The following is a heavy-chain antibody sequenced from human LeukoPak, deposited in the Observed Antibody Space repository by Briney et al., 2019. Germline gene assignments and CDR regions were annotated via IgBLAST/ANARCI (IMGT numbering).Heavy chain of an antibody. CDR2: ISYDGSNK. Sequence: GGSLRLSCAASGFTFSSYGMHWVRQAPGKGLEWVAVISYDGSNKYYADSVKGRFTISRDNSKNTLYLQMNSLRAEDTAVYYCAKGKGGWPAHFDYWGQGTLVTVSS. V-gene: IGHV3-30*18. J-gene: IGHJ4*02. D-gene: IGHD6-19*01. CDR3: AKGKGGWPAHFDY. CDR1: GFTFSSYG.